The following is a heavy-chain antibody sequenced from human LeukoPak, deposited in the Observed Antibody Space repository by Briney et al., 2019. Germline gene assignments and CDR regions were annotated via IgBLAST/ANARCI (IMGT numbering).Heavy chain of an antibody. CDR3: ARPPPGDYYFDY. CDR1: GGSISSSSYY. Sequence: SETLSLTCTVSGGSISSSSYYWGWIRQPPGKGLEWIGSIYYSGSTYYNPSLKSRVTISVDTSKNQFSLKLSSVTAADTAVYYCARPPPGDYYFDYWGQGTLVTVSS. CDR2: IYYSGST. V-gene: IGHV4-39*01. J-gene: IGHJ4*02. D-gene: IGHD7-27*01.